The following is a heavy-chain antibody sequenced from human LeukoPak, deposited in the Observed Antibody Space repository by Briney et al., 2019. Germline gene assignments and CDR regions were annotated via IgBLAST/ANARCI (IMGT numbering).Heavy chain of an antibody. Sequence: SETLSLTCAVYGGSFSGYYWSWIRQPPGKGLEWLGEINHSGSTNYNPSLKSRVTISVDTSKNQFSLKLSSVTAADTAVYYCARFGPYGDYVDAFDIWGQGTMVTVSS. J-gene: IGHJ3*02. CDR2: INHSGST. CDR3: ARFGPYGDYVDAFDI. V-gene: IGHV4-34*01. CDR1: GGSFSGYY. D-gene: IGHD4-17*01.